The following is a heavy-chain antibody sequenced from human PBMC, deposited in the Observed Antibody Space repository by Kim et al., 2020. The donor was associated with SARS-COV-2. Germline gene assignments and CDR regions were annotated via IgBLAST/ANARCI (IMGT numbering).Heavy chain of an antibody. V-gene: IGHV4-39*01. CDR1: GGSISSSSYY. CDR3: ARRGDYDILTGYYHFDY. D-gene: IGHD3-9*01. J-gene: IGHJ4*02. CDR2: IYYSGST. Sequence: SETLSLTCTVSGGSISSSSYYWGWIRQPPGKGLEWIGSIYYSGSTYYNPSLKSRVTISVDTSKNQFSLKLSSVTAADTAVYYCARRGDYDILTGYYHFDYWGQGTLVTVSS.